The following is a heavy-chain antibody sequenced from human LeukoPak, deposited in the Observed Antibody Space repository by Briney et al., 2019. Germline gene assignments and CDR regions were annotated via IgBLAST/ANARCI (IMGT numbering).Heavy chain of an antibody. Sequence: GASVKVSCKASGYTFTSYGISWVRQAPGQGLEWMGWIIPIFGTANYAQKFQGRVTITADESTSTAYMELSSLRSEDTAVYYCASGYDILTGYHTFDYWGQGTLVTVSS. CDR1: GYTFTSYG. CDR2: IIPIFGTA. CDR3: ASGYDILTGYHTFDY. V-gene: IGHV1-69*13. D-gene: IGHD3-9*01. J-gene: IGHJ4*02.